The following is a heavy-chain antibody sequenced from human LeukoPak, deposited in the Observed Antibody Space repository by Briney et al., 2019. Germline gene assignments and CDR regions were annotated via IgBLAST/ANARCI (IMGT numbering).Heavy chain of an antibody. CDR2: ISGGGGST. CDR3: AKDSSNLYFGMDV. V-gene: IGHV3-23*01. J-gene: IGHJ6*02. Sequence: GGSLRLSCAASGFTFSIYAMSWVRQAPGKGLEWVSTISGGGGSTYYADSVKGRFTISRDNSKNTLYLQMIILRAEDTAVYYCAKDSSNLYFGMDVWGQGTTVTVSS. CDR1: GFTFSIYA.